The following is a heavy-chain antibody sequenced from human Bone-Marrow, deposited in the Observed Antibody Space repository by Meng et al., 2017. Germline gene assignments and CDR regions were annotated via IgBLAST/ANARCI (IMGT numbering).Heavy chain of an antibody. D-gene: IGHD7-27*01. CDR2: ISTGATTV. J-gene: IGHJ4*02. Sequence: GGSLRLSCATSGFTFSDHYMTWIRRAPGKGLEWVAYISTGATTVSYRNSLKGRFTVSREDSTSSLYLQMNSLRDDDTAVYFCARGHWGLDYWGQGTLVTVSS. V-gene: IGHV3-11*01. CDR3: ARGHWGLDY. CDR1: GFTFSDHY.